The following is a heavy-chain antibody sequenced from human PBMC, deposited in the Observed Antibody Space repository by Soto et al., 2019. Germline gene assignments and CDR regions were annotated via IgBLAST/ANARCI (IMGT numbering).Heavy chain of an antibody. D-gene: IGHD5-12*01. J-gene: IGHJ4*02. V-gene: IGHV5-51*01. CDR3: ARTDGYEIEY. CDR2: IYPGDSDT. Sequence: PGEPLEISCKGAGYSFVSYGVGWVRQMPGKGLEWMGIIYPGDSDTRYSPSFQGQVTISADKSITTVYLQWSSLKASDTAMYYCARTDGYEIEYWGQGTLVTVSS. CDR1: GYSFVSYG.